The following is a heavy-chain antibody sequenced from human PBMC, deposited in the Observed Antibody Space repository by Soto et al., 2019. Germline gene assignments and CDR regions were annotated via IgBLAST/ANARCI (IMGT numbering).Heavy chain of an antibody. V-gene: IGHV2-5*02. CDR3: VQSRCGGDCLEIYSSHAYNGLDV. CDR1: GLSLRTTGVG. J-gene: IGHJ6*02. CDR2: LYWDDDQ. D-gene: IGHD2-21*02. Sequence: QVTLKESGPTLVKPTQTLTLTCTVSGLSLRTTGVGVGWVRQPPGKALEWLALLYWDDDQRYSPSLRSRLTIAQDIFEKQVVLTMTNMDTVDTATYYCVQSRCGGDCLEIYSSHAYNGLDVWGQGTTVTVSS.